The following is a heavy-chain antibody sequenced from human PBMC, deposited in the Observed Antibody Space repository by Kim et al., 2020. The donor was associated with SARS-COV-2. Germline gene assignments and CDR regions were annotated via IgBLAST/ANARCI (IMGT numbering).Heavy chain of an antibody. D-gene: IGHD3-22*01. Sequence: KGRCTISRDNSKNTLYLQMNSLRAEDTAVYYCAKDLQSYYDSSGPTGLDYWGQGTLVTVSS. V-gene: IGHV3-30*02. CDR3: AKDLQSYYDSSGPTGLDY. J-gene: IGHJ4*02.